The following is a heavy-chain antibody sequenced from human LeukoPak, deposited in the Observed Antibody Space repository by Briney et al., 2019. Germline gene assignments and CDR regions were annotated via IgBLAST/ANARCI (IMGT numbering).Heavy chain of an antibody. CDR3: ARYIAATSADY. D-gene: IGHD5-12*01. Sequence: PSETLSLTCTVSGGSNSNYYWGWIRQPPGKGLEWIGSIYNSGGTHYNPSLKSRVTISVDTSKNQFSLKLNSVTAADTAAYYCARYIAATSADYWGPGTLVTVSS. V-gene: IGHV4-39*01. CDR2: IYNSGGT. J-gene: IGHJ4*02. CDR1: GGSNSNYY.